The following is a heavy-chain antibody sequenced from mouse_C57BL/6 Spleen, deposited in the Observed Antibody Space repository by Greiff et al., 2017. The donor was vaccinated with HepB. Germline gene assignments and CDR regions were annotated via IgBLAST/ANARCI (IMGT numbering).Heavy chain of an antibody. V-gene: IGHV5-9*01. CDR3: ARALLRAFDY. CDR2: ISGGGGNT. D-gene: IGHD1-2*01. Sequence: DVMLVESGGGLVKPGGSLKLSCAASGFTFSSYTMSWVRQTPEKRLEWVATISGGGGNTYYPDSVKGRFTISRDNAKNTLYLQMSSLRSEDTALYYCARALLRAFDYWGQGTTLTVSS. J-gene: IGHJ2*01. CDR1: GFTFSSYT.